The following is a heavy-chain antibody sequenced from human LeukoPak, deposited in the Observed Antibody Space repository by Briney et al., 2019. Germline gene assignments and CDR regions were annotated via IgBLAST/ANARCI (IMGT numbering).Heavy chain of an antibody. V-gene: IGHV1-58*01. D-gene: IGHD5-12*01. CDR1: GFTFTSSA. CDR2: IVVGSGNT. CDR3: ARGRGVATGFFY. Sequence: SVKVSCKASGFTFTSSAVQWVRQARGQRLEWIGWIVVGSGNTNYAQKFQERVTITRDMSTSTAYMELSSLRSEDTAVYYCARGRGVATGFFYWGQGTLVTVSS. J-gene: IGHJ4*02.